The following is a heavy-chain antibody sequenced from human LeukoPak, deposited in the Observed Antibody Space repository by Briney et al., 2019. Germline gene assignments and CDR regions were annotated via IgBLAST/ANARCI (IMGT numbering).Heavy chain of an antibody. V-gene: IGHV3-74*01. CDR3: ARGNYYGMDV. CDR2: INNDGSGT. CDR1: GFTFSSCW. J-gene: IGHJ6*02. Sequence: PGGSLRLSCAASGFTFSSCWMHWVRQTPGKGLVWVSRINNDGSGTSYADSVKGRFTISRDNAKSTLYLQMNSLRAEDTAVYYCARGNYYGMDVWGQGTTVTVSS.